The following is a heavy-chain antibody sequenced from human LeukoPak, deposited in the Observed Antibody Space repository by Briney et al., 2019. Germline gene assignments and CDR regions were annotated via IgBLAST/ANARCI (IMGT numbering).Heavy chain of an antibody. CDR3: ATDVRGCFD. CDR2: LKSKTDGGTT. J-gene: IGHJ4*02. V-gene: IGHV3-15*05. Sequence: SGGSLRLSCAASGFTFNNAWMNWVRQAPGKGLEWVGRLKSKTDGGTTDYAATGKGRFTISRDDSRGTLYLQMDSLKTEDTAVYYCATDVRGCFDWGQGTLVTVSS. CDR1: GFTFNNAW. D-gene: IGHD1-1*01.